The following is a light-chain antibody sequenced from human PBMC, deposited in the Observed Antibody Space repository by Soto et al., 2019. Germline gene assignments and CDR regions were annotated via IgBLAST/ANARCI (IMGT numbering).Light chain of an antibody. Sequence: DIVMTQSPDSLAVSLGERATINCKSSQSVLYSSNNKNYLAWYQQKPAQPPKLLIYWASTRESGVPDRFSGSGAGTDFTLTISSLQAEDVAVYYCQQYYSTPPYTFGQGTKLVIK. CDR2: WAS. CDR3: QQYYSTPPYT. J-gene: IGKJ2*01. V-gene: IGKV4-1*01. CDR1: QSVLYSSNNKNY.